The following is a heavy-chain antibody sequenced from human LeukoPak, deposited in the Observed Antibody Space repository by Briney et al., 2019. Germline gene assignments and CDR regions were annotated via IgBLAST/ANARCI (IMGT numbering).Heavy chain of an antibody. CDR3: ASSGSYDEY. CDR2: ISWDGGST. CDR1: GFTFDDYA. D-gene: IGHD1-26*01. V-gene: IGHV3-43D*03. J-gene: IGHJ4*02. Sequence: PGGSLRLSCAASGFTFDDYAMHWVRQAPGKGLEWVSLISWDGGSTYYADSVKGRFTISRDNAKNSLYLQMNSLRAEDTAVYYCASSGSYDEYWGQGTLVTVSS.